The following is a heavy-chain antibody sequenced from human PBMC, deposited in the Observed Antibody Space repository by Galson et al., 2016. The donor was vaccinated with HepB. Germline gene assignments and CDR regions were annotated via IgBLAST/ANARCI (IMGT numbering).Heavy chain of an antibody. J-gene: IGHJ2*01. D-gene: IGHD3-10*01. CDR2: ISGSGDNT. CDR3: AKRCPLLWFGELSPRYFDL. Sequence: SLRLSCAASGFTFSTYAMNWVRQAPGKGLEWVSTISGSGDNTYCADSVKGRFTISRDTSNNMLYLLMNSLTAEDTAVYYCAKRCPLLWFGELSPRYFDLGGRGTLVTVSS. V-gene: IGHV3-23*01. CDR1: GFTFSTYA.